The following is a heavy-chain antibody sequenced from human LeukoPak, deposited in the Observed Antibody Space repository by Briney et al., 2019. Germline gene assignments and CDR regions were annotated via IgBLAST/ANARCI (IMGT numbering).Heavy chain of an antibody. CDR3: ARAIGSGWEGGYYFDY. CDR2: IYYSGST. J-gene: IGHJ4*02. Sequence: PSETLSPTCTVSGGSISSYYWSWIRQPPGKGLEWIGYIYYSGSTNYNPSLKSRVTISVDTSKNQFSLKLSSVTAADTAVYYCARAIGSGWEGGYYFDYWGQGTLVTVSS. D-gene: IGHD6-19*01. CDR1: GGSISSYY. V-gene: IGHV4-59*08.